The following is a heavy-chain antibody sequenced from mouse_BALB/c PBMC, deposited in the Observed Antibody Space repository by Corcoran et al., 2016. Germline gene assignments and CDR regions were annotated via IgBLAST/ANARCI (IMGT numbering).Heavy chain of an antibody. CDR2: IFPYSDST. V-gene: IGHV1S136*01. J-gene: IGHJ4*01. Sequence: EVQLQQSGPELVKPGASVKISCKASGYRFTSYDMHWVKQRPGQGLEWIGCIFPYSDSTKYNEKFKGKATLTSDKSSSTAYMELSSLTSEDSAVYFCARWDPSTTMDYWCQGTSLTVSS. D-gene: IGHD1-1*01. CDR1: GYRFTSYD. CDR3: ARWDPSTTMDY.